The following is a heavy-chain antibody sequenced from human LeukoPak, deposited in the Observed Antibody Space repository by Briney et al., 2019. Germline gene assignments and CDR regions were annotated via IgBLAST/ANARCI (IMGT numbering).Heavy chain of an antibody. V-gene: IGHV4-30-2*01. J-gene: IGHJ4*02. Sequence: TSQTLSLTCAVSGGSISSGGYSWSWIRQPPGKGLEWIGYIYHSGSTYYNPSLKSRVTISVDRSKNQFSLKLSSVTAADTAVYYCAREDSSGYYGLDYWGQGTLVTVSS. D-gene: IGHD3-22*01. CDR3: AREDSSGYYGLDY. CDR1: GGSISSGGYS. CDR2: IYHSGST.